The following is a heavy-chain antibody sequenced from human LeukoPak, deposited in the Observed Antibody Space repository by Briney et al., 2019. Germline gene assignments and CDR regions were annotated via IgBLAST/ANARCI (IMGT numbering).Heavy chain of an antibody. CDR1: GYTFTGYY. CDR2: INPNSGGT. D-gene: IGHD2-15*01. Sequence: GASVKVSCKASGYTFTGYYMHWVRQAPGQGLEWMGWINPNSGGTNYAQKFQGRVTMTRDTSISTAYMELSSLRSEDTAVYYCARGRYVVVVVAATPENWFDPWGQGTLVTVSS. CDR3: ARGRYVVVVVAATPENWFDP. J-gene: IGHJ5*02. V-gene: IGHV1-2*02.